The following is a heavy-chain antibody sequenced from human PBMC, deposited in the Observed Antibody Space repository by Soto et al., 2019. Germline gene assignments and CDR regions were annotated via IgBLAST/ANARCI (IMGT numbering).Heavy chain of an antibody. V-gene: IGHV3-21*01. CDR3: ARGWGGVLDY. J-gene: IGHJ4*02. CDR2: ISSSSSYI. Sequence: EVQLVESGGGLVKPGGSLRLSCAASGFTFSSYSMNWVRQAPGKGLEWVSSISSSSSYIYYADSVKGRFTISRDNAKNSLYLQMNSLSAEDTAVYYCARGWGGVLDYWGQGTLVTVSS. CDR1: GFTFSSYS. D-gene: IGHD3-10*01.